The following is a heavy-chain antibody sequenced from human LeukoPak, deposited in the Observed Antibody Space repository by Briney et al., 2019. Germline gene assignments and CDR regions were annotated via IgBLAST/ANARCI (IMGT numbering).Heavy chain of an antibody. CDR3: AKNDWSSSFYFAY. D-gene: IGHD3-9*01. CDR1: GFTFSSYE. J-gene: IGHJ4*02. V-gene: IGHV3-48*03. Sequence: GGSLRLSCAASGFTFSSYEMNWVRQAPGKGLEWVSYITSSGSTIYYADSVKGRFTISRDNAKNSLYLQMNSLRAEDTAVYYCAKNDWSSSFYFAYWGQGTLVTVSS. CDR2: ITSSGSTI.